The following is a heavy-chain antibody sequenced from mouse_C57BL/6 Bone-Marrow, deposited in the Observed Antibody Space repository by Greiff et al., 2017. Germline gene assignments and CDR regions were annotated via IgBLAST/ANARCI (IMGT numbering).Heavy chain of an antibody. CDR2: ISSGSSTI. Sequence: EVKLVESGGGLVKPGGSLKLSCAASGFTFSDSGMHWVRQAPEKGLEWVAYISSGSSTIYYADTVKGRFTISSDNAKNTLFLQMTSLRSEDTSMYYCARVDYWGQGTSVTVSS. CDR3: ARVDY. CDR1: GFTFSDSG. J-gene: IGHJ4*01. V-gene: IGHV5-17*01.